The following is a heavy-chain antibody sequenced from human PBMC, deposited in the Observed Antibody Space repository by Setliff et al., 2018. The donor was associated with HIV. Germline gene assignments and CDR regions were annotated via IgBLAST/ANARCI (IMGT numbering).Heavy chain of an antibody. V-gene: IGHV4-31*03. CDR1: GGSISSGNYY. CDR2: IYYSGST. Sequence: SETLSLTCTVSGGSISSGNYYWSWIRQHPGKGLEWIGYIYYSGSTYYNPSLRSRVTMSVDTSKNQFSLKLSSVTAADTAVYYCAREGARHYGSGRYHSWFDPWGQGTQVTVSS. J-gene: IGHJ5*02. CDR3: AREGARHYGSGRYHSWFDP. D-gene: IGHD3-10*01.